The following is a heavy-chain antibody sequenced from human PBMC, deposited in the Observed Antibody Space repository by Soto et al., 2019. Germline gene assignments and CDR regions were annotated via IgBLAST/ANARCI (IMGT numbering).Heavy chain of an antibody. J-gene: IGHJ6*02. CDR1: GYTFTSYY. CDR2: INPSGGSA. D-gene: IGHD6-13*01. V-gene: IGHV1-46*01. CDR3: ARDQQQLVHYYYYGMDV. Sequence: ASVKVSCKASGYTFTSYYMHWARQAPGQGLEWMGIINPSGGSASYAQKFQGRVTMTRDTSTSTVYMELSSLRSEDTAVYYCARDQQQLVHYYYYGMDVWGQGTTVTVSS.